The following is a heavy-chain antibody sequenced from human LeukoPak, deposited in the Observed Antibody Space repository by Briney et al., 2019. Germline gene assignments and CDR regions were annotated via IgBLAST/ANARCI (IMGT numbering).Heavy chain of an antibody. Sequence: GGSLRLSCAASDFKIRNYYISWVRQAPGKGLEWVSVISGGGDTSYSDSVKGRFTISRHTSKNTVFLQMNKLRVEDTAVYFCARGFHSYGLSYYFDYWGQGTGVTDSS. CDR1: DFKIRNYY. CDR2: ISGGGDT. CDR3: ARGFHSYGLSYYFDY. V-gene: IGHV3-53*01. J-gene: IGHJ4*02. D-gene: IGHD5-18*01.